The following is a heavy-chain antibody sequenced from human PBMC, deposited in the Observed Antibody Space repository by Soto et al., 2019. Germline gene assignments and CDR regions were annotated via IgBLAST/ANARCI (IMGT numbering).Heavy chain of an antibody. CDR3: ASSLYSSGWYDPGYYGMDV. Sequence: VGSLRLSCAASGFTFSSYSMNWVRQAPGKGLEWVSSISSSSSYIYYADSVKGRFTISRDNAKNSLYLQMNSLRAEDTAVYYCASSLYSSGWYDPGYYGMDVCGQRTTVTVSS. CDR2: ISSSSSYI. CDR1: GFTFSSYS. J-gene: IGHJ6*02. V-gene: IGHV3-21*01. D-gene: IGHD6-19*01.